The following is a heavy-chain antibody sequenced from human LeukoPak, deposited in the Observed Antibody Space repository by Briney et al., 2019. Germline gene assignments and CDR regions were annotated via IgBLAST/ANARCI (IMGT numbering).Heavy chain of an antibody. CDR2: IYYSGST. J-gene: IGHJ3*02. Sequence: PSETLSLTCTVSGGSISSSSYYWGWIRQPPGKGLEWIGSIYYSGSTYYNPSLKSRVTISVDTSKNQFSLKLSSVTAADTAVYYCARGGNNWKAFDIWGQGTMVTVSS. CDR1: GGSISSSSYY. V-gene: IGHV4-39*07. D-gene: IGHD1-20*01. CDR3: ARGGNNWKAFDI.